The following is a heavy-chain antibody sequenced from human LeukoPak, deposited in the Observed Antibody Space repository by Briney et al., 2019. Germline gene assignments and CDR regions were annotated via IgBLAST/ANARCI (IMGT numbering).Heavy chain of an antibody. Sequence: SETLSLTCAVYGGSFSGYYWTWIRQPPGKGLEWIGEINHSGSTTYKPSLKSRVTISVDTSKNHFSLRLTSVTAADTAVYYCARDPLYYDFWSGYSSYYFDYWGQGTLVTVSS. CDR3: ARDPLYYDFWSGYSSYYFDY. CDR2: INHSGST. J-gene: IGHJ4*02. CDR1: GGSFSGYY. V-gene: IGHV4-34*01. D-gene: IGHD3-3*01.